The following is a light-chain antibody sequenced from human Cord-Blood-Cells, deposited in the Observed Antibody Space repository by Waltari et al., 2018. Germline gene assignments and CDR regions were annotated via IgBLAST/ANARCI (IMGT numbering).Light chain of an antibody. CDR2: WAS. CDR1: QSVLYSSNNKNY. Sequence: LGERATINCKSSQSVLYSSNNKNYLAWYQQKPGQPPKLLIYWASTRESGVPDRFSGSGSGTDFTLTISSLQAEDVAVYYCQQYYSTPTFGQGTKVEIK. V-gene: IGKV4-1*01. CDR3: QQYYSTPT. J-gene: IGKJ1*01.